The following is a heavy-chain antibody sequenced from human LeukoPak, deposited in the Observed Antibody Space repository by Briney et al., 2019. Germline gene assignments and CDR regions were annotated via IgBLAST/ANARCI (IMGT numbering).Heavy chain of an antibody. V-gene: IGHV1-69*13. CDR2: IIPIFGTA. CDR3: AVSNREGLNVLRFLEWNY. D-gene: IGHD3-3*01. CDR1: GGTFSSYA. J-gene: IGHJ4*02. Sequence: ASVKVSCKASGGTFSSYAISWVRQAPGQGLEWMGGIIPIFGTANYAQKFQGRVTITADESTSTAYMELSSLRSGDTAVYYCAVSNREGLNVLRFLEWNYWGQGTLVTVSS.